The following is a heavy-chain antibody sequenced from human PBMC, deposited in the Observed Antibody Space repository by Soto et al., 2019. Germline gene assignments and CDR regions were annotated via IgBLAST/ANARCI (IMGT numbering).Heavy chain of an antibody. Sequence: GAPVKVSCKASGFTFTSYCISWVRQAPGQGVEWVGWISAYNGNTNYAQKLQGRVTMTTDTSTSTAYMELRSLRSDDTAVYYCAMSRIAAAGRALGAYYYYGMDVWGQGTTVTVSS. J-gene: IGHJ6*02. CDR2: ISAYNGNT. D-gene: IGHD6-13*01. V-gene: IGHV1-18*01. CDR1: GFTFTSYC. CDR3: AMSRIAAAGRALGAYYYYGMDV.